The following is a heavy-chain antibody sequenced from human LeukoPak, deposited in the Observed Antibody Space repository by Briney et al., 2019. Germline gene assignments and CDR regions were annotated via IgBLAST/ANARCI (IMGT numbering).Heavy chain of an antibody. CDR2: IIPIFGTA. CDR3: ARGYYDYVWGSYRPFDY. J-gene: IGHJ4*02. V-gene: IGHV1-69*13. D-gene: IGHD3-16*02. Sequence: GASVKVSCKASGYTFTSYFMHWVRQAPGQGLEWMGGIIPIFGTANYAQKFQGRVTITADESTSTAYMELSSLRSEDTAVYYCARGYYDYVWGSYRPFDYWGQGTLVTVSS. CDR1: GYTFTSYF.